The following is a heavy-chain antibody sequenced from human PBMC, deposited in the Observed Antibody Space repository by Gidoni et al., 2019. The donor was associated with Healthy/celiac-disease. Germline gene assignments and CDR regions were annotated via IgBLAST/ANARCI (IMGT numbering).Heavy chain of an antibody. V-gene: IGHV5-51*01. CDR3: ARAGFWTGTTMEVAFDI. D-gene: IGHD1-7*01. Sequence: EVQLVQAGAAVKKPGESLKISCKGYGYSLTSYWIGWVRQMTGQGLEWMGIIYPGDSDTRYSPSYQGQVTISADKSISTSYLQWSSLKASDTAMYYWARAGFWTGTTMEVAFDICCQGTMVTVSS. CDR2: IYPGDSDT. J-gene: IGHJ3*02. CDR1: GYSLTSYW.